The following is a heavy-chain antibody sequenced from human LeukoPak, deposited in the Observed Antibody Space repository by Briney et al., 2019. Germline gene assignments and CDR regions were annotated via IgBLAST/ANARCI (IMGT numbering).Heavy chain of an antibody. V-gene: IGHV3-23*01. CDR2: ISGSGDST. D-gene: IGHD3-22*01. CDR3: AKEAYYDGTGYFDF. Sequence: GGSLRLSCAASGFTFSNYDMTWVRQAPGKGLEWVSGISGSGDSTYYADSVKGRFTISRDNFKNTLYLQMNSLRAEDTAVYYCAKEAYYDGTGYFDFWGQGTLVTVSS. CDR1: GFTFSNYD. J-gene: IGHJ4*02.